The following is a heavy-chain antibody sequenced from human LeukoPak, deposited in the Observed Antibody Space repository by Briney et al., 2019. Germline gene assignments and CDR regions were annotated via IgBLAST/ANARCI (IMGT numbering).Heavy chain of an antibody. V-gene: IGHV4-59*01. CDR2: IDHTGTT. D-gene: IGHD2-15*01. CDR1: ADSISIYY. J-gene: IGHJ6*03. CDR3: ARGRVSSSTYSSTYYYYFYMDV. Sequence: KSSETLSLTCSVSADSISIYYWTWIRQPPGKGLEWIGYIDHTGTTSYNPSLNSRVTISRNTSKNHLSLDLTSVTAADTAVYFCARGRVSSSTYSSTYYYYFYMDVWGKGTTVIVSS.